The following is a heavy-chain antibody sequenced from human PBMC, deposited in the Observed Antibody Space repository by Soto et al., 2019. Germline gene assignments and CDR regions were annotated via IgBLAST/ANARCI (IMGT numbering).Heavy chain of an antibody. D-gene: IGHD2-21*02. CDR1: GFTFSSYA. CDR2: ISGGGENT. J-gene: IGHJ4*02. CDR3: ANAWNYCGDDCYTYFFTY. Sequence: GGSLRLSCAASGFTFSSYAMSWVRQTPGKGLEWVSAISGGGENTYYVDSVRGRFTISRDNSKNTLYLQMNSLRAEDTAVYYCANAWNYCGDDCYTYFFTYWGQGALVTVSS. V-gene: IGHV3-23*01.